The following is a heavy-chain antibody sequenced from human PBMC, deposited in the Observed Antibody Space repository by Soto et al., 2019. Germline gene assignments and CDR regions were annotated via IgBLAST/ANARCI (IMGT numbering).Heavy chain of an antibody. CDR2: FDPEDGET. Sequence: ASVKVSCKVSGYTLTELSMHWVRQAPGKGLEWMGGFDPEDGETIYAQKFQGRVTMTEGTSTDTAYMELSSLRSEDTAVYYCATVVAATQAGYYFDYWGQGTLVTVSS. J-gene: IGHJ4*02. D-gene: IGHD2-15*01. CDR1: GYTLTELS. CDR3: ATVVAATQAGYYFDY. V-gene: IGHV1-24*01.